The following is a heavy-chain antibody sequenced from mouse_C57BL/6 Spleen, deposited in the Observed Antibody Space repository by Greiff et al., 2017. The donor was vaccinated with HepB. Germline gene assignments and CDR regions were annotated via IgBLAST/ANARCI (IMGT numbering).Heavy chain of an antibody. CDR1: GFTFSDYG. Sequence: VQLQQSGGGLVKPGGSLKLSCAASGFTFSDYGMHWVRQAPEKGLEWVAYISSGSSTIYYADTVKGRFTISRDNAKNTLFLQMTSLRSEDTAMYYCALYGNPYYFDYWGQGTTLTVSS. CDR3: ALYGNPYYFDY. CDR2: ISSGSSTI. D-gene: IGHD2-1*01. J-gene: IGHJ2*01. V-gene: IGHV5-17*01.